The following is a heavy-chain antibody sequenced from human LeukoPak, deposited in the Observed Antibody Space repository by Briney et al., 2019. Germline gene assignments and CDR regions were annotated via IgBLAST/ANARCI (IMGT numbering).Heavy chain of an antibody. J-gene: IGHJ5*02. CDR2: IKNKADGGTT. D-gene: IGHD6-19*01. CDR3: STGVAGA. Sequence: NTGGPLRLSCAASGFTFSNAWMTWVRQAPGKGLEWVGHIKNKADGGTTDSAAPMKGRFTISREDSKSTLFLKMNSLKTEDTGVYYCSTGVAGAWGQGTLVTVSS. V-gene: IGHV3-15*01. CDR1: GFTFSNAW.